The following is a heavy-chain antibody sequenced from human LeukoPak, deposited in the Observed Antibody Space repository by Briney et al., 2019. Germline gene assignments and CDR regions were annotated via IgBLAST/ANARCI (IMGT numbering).Heavy chain of an antibody. Sequence: PSETLSLTCAVYGGSFSGYYWSWLRQPPGKGLEWIGEINHSGSTNYNPSLKSRVTISVDTSKNQFSLKLSSVAAADTAVYYCARGGPTYSSSSGVDAFDIWGQGTMVTVSS. J-gene: IGHJ3*02. CDR3: ARGGPTYSSSSGVDAFDI. CDR2: INHSGST. D-gene: IGHD6-6*01. V-gene: IGHV4-34*01. CDR1: GGSFSGYY.